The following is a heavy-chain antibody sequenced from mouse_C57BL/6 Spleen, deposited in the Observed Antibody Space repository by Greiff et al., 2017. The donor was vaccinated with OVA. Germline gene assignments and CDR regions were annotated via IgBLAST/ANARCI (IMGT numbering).Heavy chain of an antibody. Sequence: VQLQQSGAELVKPGASVKLSCKASGYTFTSYWMQWVKQRPGQGLEWIGEIDPSDSYTNYNQKFKGKATLTVDTSSSTAYMQLSSLTSEDSAVYYCARNPDFDYWGQGTTLTVSS. J-gene: IGHJ2*01. CDR2: IDPSDSYT. CDR3: ARNPDFDY. V-gene: IGHV1-50*01. CDR1: GYTFTSYW.